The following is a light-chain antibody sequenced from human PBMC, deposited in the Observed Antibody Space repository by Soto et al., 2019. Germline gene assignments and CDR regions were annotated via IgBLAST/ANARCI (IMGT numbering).Light chain of an antibody. J-gene: IGKJ4*01. CDR3: QQYSDPSLT. Sequence: DIVLTQSPDSLAVSLGERATINCRSSQSLFYSTNNKNYLAWYQQKPGQPPKLLIYLASTRESGVPDRFSGSGSGTEFALTISSLQAEDVAVYYCQQYSDPSLTFGGGTKVDIK. CDR2: LAS. CDR1: QSLFYSTNNKNY. V-gene: IGKV4-1*01.